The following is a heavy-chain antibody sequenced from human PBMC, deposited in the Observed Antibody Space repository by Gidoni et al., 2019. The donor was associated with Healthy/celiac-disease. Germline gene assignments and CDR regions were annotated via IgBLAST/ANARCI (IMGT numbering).Heavy chain of an antibody. CDR2: IIPIFGTA. Sequence: QVQLVQSGAEVKKPGSSVKVSCKASGGTFSSYAISWVRQAPGQGLEWMGGIIPIFGTANYAQKFQGRVTITADESTSTAYMELSSLRSEDTAVYYCARVAPTYGSGSYHYYYGMDVWGQGTTVTVSS. V-gene: IGHV1-69*01. CDR1: GGTFSSYA. J-gene: IGHJ6*02. D-gene: IGHD3-10*01. CDR3: ARVAPTYGSGSYHYYYGMDV.